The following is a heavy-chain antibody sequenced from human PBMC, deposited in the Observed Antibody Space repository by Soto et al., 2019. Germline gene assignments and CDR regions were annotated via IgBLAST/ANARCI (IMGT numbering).Heavy chain of an antibody. V-gene: IGHV1-69*12. Sequence: QVQLVQSGAEVKKPGSSVKVSCKASGGTFSSYAISWVRQAPGQGLEWMGGIIPIFGTANYAQKFQGRVRITADECTSPDYMELSSLRSEATAVYSCARPWLGRYYYYGMDVWGQGTTVTVSS. D-gene: IGHD6-19*01. J-gene: IGHJ6*02. CDR2: IIPIFGTA. CDR1: GGTFSSYA. CDR3: ARPWLGRYYYYGMDV.